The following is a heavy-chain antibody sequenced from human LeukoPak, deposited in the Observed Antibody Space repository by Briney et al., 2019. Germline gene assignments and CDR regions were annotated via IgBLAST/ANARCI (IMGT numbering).Heavy chain of an antibody. Sequence: PSETLSLTCTVSGGSISCDDYYWGWLRQPPGKGLEWIGYIYYSGSTYYNPSLKSRLTISVDTSKSQFSLKLSSVTAADTAVYYCAIYSSSWTVFDYWGQGTLVTVSS. J-gene: IGHJ4*02. CDR2: IYYSGST. D-gene: IGHD6-13*01. V-gene: IGHV4-30-4*01. CDR1: GGSISCDDYY. CDR3: AIYSSSWTVFDY.